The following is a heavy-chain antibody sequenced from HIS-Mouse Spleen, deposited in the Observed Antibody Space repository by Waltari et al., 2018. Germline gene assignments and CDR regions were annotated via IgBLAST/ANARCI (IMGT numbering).Heavy chain of an antibody. V-gene: IGHV3-30*04. CDR1: GFTFSSYA. D-gene: IGHD3-10*01. J-gene: IGHJ4*02. Sequence: QVQLVESGGGVVQPGRSLRLSCAASGFTFSSYAMHWVRQAPGKGLEWVAVISYDGSNKYYADSVKGRFTISRVNSKNTLYLQMNSLRAEDTAVYYCARDHNGSGSRYYFDYWGQGTLVTVSS. CDR3: ARDHNGSGSRYYFDY. CDR2: ISYDGSNK.